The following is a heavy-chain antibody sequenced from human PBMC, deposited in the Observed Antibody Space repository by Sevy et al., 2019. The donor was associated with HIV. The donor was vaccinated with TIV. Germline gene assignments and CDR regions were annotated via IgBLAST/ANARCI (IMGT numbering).Heavy chain of an antibody. D-gene: IGHD3-22*01. V-gene: IGHV3-48*02. CDR3: ARVPDKIVVVITHDAFDI. J-gene: IGHJ3*02. Sequence: GGSLRLSCAASGFTFSSYSMNWVRQAPGKGLEWVSYISSSSSTIYYADSVKGRFTISRDNAKNSLYLQMNSLRDEDTAVYYCARVPDKIVVVITHDAFDIWGQGTMVTASS. CDR1: GFTFSSYS. CDR2: ISSSSSTI.